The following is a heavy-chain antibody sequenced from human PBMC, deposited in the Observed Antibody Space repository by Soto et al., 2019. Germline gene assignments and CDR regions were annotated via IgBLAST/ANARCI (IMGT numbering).Heavy chain of an antibody. CDR1: GYSFTNYW. CDR3: ARVREVEGYCTNGVCPGAFDI. J-gene: IGHJ3*02. V-gene: IGHV5-51*01. CDR2: IHPGDSDT. Sequence: PGESLKISCKGSGYSFTNYWIGWVRQMPGKGLEWMGIIHPGDSDTRYSPSFQGQVTISADKSISTAYLQWSSLKASDTAMHYCARVREVEGYCTNGVCPGAFDIWGQGTMVTVSS. D-gene: IGHD2-8*01.